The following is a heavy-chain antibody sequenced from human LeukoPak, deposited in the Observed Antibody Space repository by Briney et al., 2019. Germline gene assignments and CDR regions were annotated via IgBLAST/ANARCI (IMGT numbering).Heavy chain of an antibody. D-gene: IGHD3-22*01. V-gene: IGHV4-59*08. CDR2: IYYTGST. CDR3: VRHLGDSGGYYFY. Sequence: PSETLSLTCTVSGGSINSFYWSWIRQPPGGGLEWIGYIYYTGSTNYNPSLKSRVTISVDTSKNQFSLKLSSVTAADTAVYYCVRHLGDSGGYYFYWGQGTLVTVSS. CDR1: GGSINSFY. J-gene: IGHJ4*02.